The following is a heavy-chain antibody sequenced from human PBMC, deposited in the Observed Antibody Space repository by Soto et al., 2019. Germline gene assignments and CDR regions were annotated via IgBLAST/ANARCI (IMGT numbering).Heavy chain of an antibody. D-gene: IGHD3-22*01. V-gene: IGHV3-30*03. J-gene: IGHJ4*02. CDR1: GFTFSDYG. CDR3: AREIYDSSGYYAPFDH. Sequence: PGGSLRLSCAASGFTFSDYGMHWARQAPGKGLEWVAVISYDGSNKYYADSVKGRFTISRDNAKNSLYLQMNSLRAEDTAVYYCAREIYDSSGYYAPFDHWGQGTLVTVSS. CDR2: ISYDGSNK.